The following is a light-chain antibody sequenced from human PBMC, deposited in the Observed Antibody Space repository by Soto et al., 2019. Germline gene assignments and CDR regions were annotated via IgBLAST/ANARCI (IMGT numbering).Light chain of an antibody. CDR2: KVS. CDR1: QCLVFSDGNTY. V-gene: IGKV2-30*01. CDR3: MQGTHWPIT. Sequence: FAVTQSPLYLPVTLGEPASFFCRSSQCLVFSDGNTYLTWFQQRQGRSPRRXIYKVSNRDSGVPARFSGSGSGTDFELKISRVEAEDVGGYYCMQGTHWPITFGQGTRLEIK. J-gene: IGKJ5*01.